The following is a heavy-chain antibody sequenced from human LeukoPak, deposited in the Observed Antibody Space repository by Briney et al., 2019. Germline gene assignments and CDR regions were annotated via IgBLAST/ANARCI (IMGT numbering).Heavy chain of an antibody. Sequence: GLSLRLSCAASGFTFSSYGMHWVRQAPGKGLEWVAVIYDDGSNKYYADSVKGRFTISRDNSKKTLYLQMNSLRAEDTAVYYCARDEGGHYDSSGYHSGYWGQGTLVTVS. V-gene: IGHV3-33*01. CDR2: IYDDGSNK. D-gene: IGHD3-22*01. J-gene: IGHJ4*02. CDR3: ARDEGGHYDSSGYHSGY. CDR1: GFTFSSYG.